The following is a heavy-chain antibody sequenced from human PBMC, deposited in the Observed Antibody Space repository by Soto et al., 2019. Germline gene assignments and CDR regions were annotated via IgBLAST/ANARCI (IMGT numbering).Heavy chain of an antibody. V-gene: IGHV4-30-2*01. Sequence: SETLSLTCAVSGGSMSSGGYFWSWIRQPPGKGLEWIGYIYHSGSTYYNPSLKSRVTTSVDRSKNQFSLKLNSVTAADTAVYYCARGLGPWGQGTLVTVSS. CDR2: IYHSGST. CDR3: ARGLGP. D-gene: IGHD3-10*01. J-gene: IGHJ5*02. CDR1: GGSMSSGGYF.